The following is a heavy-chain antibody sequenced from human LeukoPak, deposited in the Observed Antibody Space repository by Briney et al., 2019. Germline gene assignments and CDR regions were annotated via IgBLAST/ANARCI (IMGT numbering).Heavy chain of an antibody. D-gene: IGHD3-3*01. J-gene: IGHJ4*02. Sequence: SETLSLTCAVYGGSFSGYYWSWIRRPPGKGLEWIGEINHSGSTNYNPSLKSRVTISVDTSKNQFSLKLSSVTAADTAVYYCARGPSYYDFWSGYYGGYFDYWGQGTLVTVSS. CDR1: GGSFSGYY. CDR3: ARGPSYYDFWSGYYGGYFDY. V-gene: IGHV4-34*01. CDR2: INHSGST.